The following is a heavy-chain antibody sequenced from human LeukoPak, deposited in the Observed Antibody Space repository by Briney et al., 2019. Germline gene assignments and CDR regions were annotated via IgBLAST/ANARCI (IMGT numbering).Heavy chain of an antibody. V-gene: IGHV3-30*03. D-gene: IGHD3-22*01. CDR3: AGTYYYDSSGWRLDY. J-gene: IGHJ4*02. Sequence: PGRSLRLSCAASGFTFSTYGMHWVRQAPGKGLEWVAIISYDGSNEYYADSVKGRFTISRDNSKNTVSLQMNSLRAEDTTVYYCAGTYYYDSSGWRLDYWGQGTLVTISS. CDR1: GFTFSTYG. CDR2: ISYDGSNE.